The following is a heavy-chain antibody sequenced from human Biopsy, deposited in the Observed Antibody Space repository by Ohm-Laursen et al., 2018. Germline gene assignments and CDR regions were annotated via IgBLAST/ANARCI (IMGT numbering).Heavy chain of an antibody. V-gene: IGHV4-59*01. CDR1: GGSIKSYY. CDR3: ARLTGDPSH. CDR2: IYYTGHT. D-gene: IGHD7-27*01. Sequence: SETLSLTCTVSGGSIKSYYWNWIRQSPGKGLEWIGFIYYTGHTNYNPSLKSRATISVDTSKNQFSLKVISVTAADTAVYYCARLTGDPSHWGQGTLVIVSS. J-gene: IGHJ4*02.